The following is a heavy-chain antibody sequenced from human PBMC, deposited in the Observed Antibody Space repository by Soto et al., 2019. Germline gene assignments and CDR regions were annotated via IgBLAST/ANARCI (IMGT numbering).Heavy chain of an antibody. CDR2: IYYSGST. CDR3: ASLRVRFGSGWDGDYYYYGMDV. J-gene: IGHJ6*02. D-gene: IGHD6-19*01. CDR1: GGSISSSSYY. Sequence: SETLSLTCTVSGGSISSSSYYWGWIRQPPGKGLEWIGSIYYSGSTYYNPSLKSRVTISVDTSKNQFSLKLSSVTAADTAAYYCASLRVRFGSGWDGDYYYYGMDVWGQGTTVTVSS. V-gene: IGHV4-39*01.